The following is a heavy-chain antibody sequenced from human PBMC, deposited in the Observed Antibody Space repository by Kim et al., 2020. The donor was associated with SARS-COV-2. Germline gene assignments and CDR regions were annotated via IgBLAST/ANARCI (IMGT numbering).Heavy chain of an antibody. Sequence: RLLSERDGGATDYAAPVKGRFTISRDDSKNRLYRQMNSLKTEDTAVYYCTEDIPGGSRGIDYWGQGTWVTVTS. CDR3: TEDIPGGSRGIDY. CDR2: LLSERDGGAT. V-gene: IGHV3-15*01. J-gene: IGHJ4*02. D-gene: IGHD2-2*01.